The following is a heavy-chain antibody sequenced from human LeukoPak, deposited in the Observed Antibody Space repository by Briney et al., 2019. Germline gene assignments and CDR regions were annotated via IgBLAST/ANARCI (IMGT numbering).Heavy chain of an antibody. J-gene: IGHJ4*02. Sequence: GGSLRLSCVASGFTFSTNYMTWVRQAPGKGLEWVSLIFSGGSTYYSDSVKGRFTISRDNSKNTLYLQMNSLRAEDTAVYFCARGRGGGPTFDYWGQGTLVTVSS. V-gene: IGHV3-53*01. CDR2: IFSGGST. D-gene: IGHD1-26*01. CDR1: GFTFSTNY. CDR3: ARGRGGGPTFDY.